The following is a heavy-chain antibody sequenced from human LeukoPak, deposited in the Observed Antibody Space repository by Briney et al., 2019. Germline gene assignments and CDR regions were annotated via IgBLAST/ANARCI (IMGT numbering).Heavy chain of an antibody. V-gene: IGHV3-48*03. J-gene: IGHJ4*02. Sequence: GGPLRPSCAASGFTFSSYEMNWVRQAPGKGLEWVSYISSSGRDKDYTDSVKGRFTISRDNAKNSLYLQMNSLGAEDTAVYYCARDGYYGSGSYPPTDYWGQGTLITVSS. D-gene: IGHD3-10*01. CDR3: ARDGYYGSGSYPPTDY. CDR1: GFTFSSYE. CDR2: ISSSGRDK.